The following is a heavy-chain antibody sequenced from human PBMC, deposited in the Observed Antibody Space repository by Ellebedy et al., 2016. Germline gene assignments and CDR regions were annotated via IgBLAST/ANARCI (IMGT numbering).Heavy chain of an antibody. V-gene: IGHV3-23*01. CDR3: AKDRDDAGDFVFDS. J-gene: IGHJ4*02. Sequence: GGSLRLXCAPSGLTVSSFFMGWVRQAPGKGLEWVSTMRGDGAKTHLADSVKGRFTMSRDIPKSTLYLQMNNLRAEDTAVYYCAKDRDDAGDFVFDSWGQGTLVTVSS. D-gene: IGHD4-17*01. CDR1: GLTVSSFF. CDR2: MRGDGAKT.